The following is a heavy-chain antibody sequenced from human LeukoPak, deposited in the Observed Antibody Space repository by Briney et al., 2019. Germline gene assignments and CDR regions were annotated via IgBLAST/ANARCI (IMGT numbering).Heavy chain of an antibody. V-gene: IGHV3-30*18. J-gene: IGHJ6*04. CDR1: GFTFSSYG. CDR3: ANLWFGELSSAGPYYYYGMDV. Sequence: GGSLRLSCAASGFTFSSYGMHWVRQAPGKGLERVAVISYDGSNKYYADSVKGRFTISRDNSKSTLYLQMNSLRAEDTAVYYCANLWFGELSSAGPYYYYGMDVWGKGTTVTVSS. D-gene: IGHD3-10*01. CDR2: ISYDGSNK.